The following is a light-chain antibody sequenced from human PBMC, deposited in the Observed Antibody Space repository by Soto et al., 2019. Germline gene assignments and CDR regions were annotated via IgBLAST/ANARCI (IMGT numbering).Light chain of an antibody. CDR3: QSYDSSVTLRV. Sequence: QSVLTQPPSVSGAPGQRVTISCTGSSSNIGAGYDVHWYQQLPGTAPKLLIYGNSNRPSGVPDRFSGSKSGTSASLAITGLQDDDEADYYCQSYDSSVTLRVFGTGTNFTVL. CDR2: GNS. CDR1: SSNIGAGYD. V-gene: IGLV1-40*01. J-gene: IGLJ1*01.